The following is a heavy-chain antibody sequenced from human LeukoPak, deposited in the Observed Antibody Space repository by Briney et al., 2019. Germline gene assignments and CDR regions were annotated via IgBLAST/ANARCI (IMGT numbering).Heavy chain of an antibody. V-gene: IGHV1-18*01. J-gene: IGHJ6*02. CDR1: GYTFTSYG. Sequence: ASVKVSCKASGYTFTSYGISWVRQAPGQGLEWMGWISAYNGNTNYAQKLQGRVTMTTDTSTSTAYMELRSLRSDDTAVYYCARESAGVVPAASLPRAYYGMDVWGQGTTVTVSS. D-gene: IGHD2-2*01. CDR3: ARESAGVVPAASLPRAYYGMDV. CDR2: ISAYNGNT.